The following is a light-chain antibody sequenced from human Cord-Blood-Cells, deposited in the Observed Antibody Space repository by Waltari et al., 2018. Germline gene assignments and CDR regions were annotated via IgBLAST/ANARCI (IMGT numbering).Light chain of an antibody. V-gene: IGKV1-39*01. CDR2: AAS. CDR3: QQSYSTRFT. J-gene: IGKJ3*01. Sequence: DIQMTQSPSYLSASVGDRVTITCRASQSISSYLNWYQQKPGKAPQILIYAASSLQSGVPSMFSGSGSRTDFTLTISSLQPEDFATYYCQQSYSTRFTFGPGTKVDIK. CDR1: QSISSY.